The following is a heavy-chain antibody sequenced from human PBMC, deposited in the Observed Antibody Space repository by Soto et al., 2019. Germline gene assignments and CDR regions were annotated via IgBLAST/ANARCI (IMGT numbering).Heavy chain of an antibody. Sequence: QVQLVESGGGVVQPGKSLRLSCVASGFTFTEHGMHWVRQAPGKGLEWVAVIFDDGINKYYADSVKGRFTISRDTSKSTLNLQKNGMRAEDTTVYYCARDHNSVLGYNWFDAWGQGTLVTVSS. CDR2: IFDDGINK. J-gene: IGHJ5*02. V-gene: IGHV3-33*01. CDR1: GFTFTEHG. CDR3: ARDHNSVLGYNWFDA. D-gene: IGHD1-26*01.